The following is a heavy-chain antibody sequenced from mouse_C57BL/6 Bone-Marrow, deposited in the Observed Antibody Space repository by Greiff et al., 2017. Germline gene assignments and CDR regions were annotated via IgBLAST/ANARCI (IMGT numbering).Heavy chain of an antibody. V-gene: IGHV1-50*01. CDR2: IDPSDSYT. CDR3: ASLYYGSSHWYFDV. D-gene: IGHD1-1*01. CDR1: GYTFTSYW. J-gene: IGHJ1*03. Sequence: QVQLQQPGAELVKPGASVKLSCKASGYTFTSYWMQWVKQRPGQGLEWIGEIDPSDSYTNYNQKFKGKATLTVETSSSTAYMQLSSLTSEDSGVYYCASLYYGSSHWYFDVWGTGTTVTVSS.